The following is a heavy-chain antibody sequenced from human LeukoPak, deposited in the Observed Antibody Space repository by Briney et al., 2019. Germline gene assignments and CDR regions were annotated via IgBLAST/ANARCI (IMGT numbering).Heavy chain of an antibody. CDR3: ARGPYSSSWQDNDAFDI. J-gene: IGHJ3*02. CDR1: GFTFSSYW. CDR2: IKQDGSEK. V-gene: IGHV3-7*01. Sequence: SGGSLRLSCAASGFTFSSYWMSWVRQAPGKGLEWVANIKQDGSEKYYVDSVKGRFTISRDNAKNSLYLQMSSLRAEDTAVYYCARGPYSSSWQDNDAFDIWGQGTMVTVSS. D-gene: IGHD6-13*01.